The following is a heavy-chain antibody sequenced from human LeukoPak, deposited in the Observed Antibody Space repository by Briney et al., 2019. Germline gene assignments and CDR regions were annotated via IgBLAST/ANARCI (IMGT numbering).Heavy chain of an antibody. D-gene: IGHD5-18*01. CDR3: ARGQDTAMVNFDY. CDR2: IYSGGST. V-gene: IGHV3-53*01. J-gene: IGHJ4*02. CDR1: GFAVSTNYY. Sequence: GGSLRLSCTASGFAVSTNYYMSWVRQAPGKGLEWVSVIYSGGSTYYADSVKGRFTISRDNSKNTLYLQMNSLRAEDTAVYYCARGQDTAMVNFDYWGQGTLVTVSS.